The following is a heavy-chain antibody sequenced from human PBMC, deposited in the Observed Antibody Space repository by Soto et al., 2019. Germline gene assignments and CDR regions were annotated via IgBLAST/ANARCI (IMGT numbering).Heavy chain of an antibody. CDR3: AKSLYPHYDYIWGSYPDYYYYYYMDV. V-gene: IGHV3-30*18. J-gene: IGHJ6*03. CDR1: GSTFSSYG. D-gene: IGHD3-16*01. CDR2: ISYDGSNK. Sequence: GGSLRLSCAASGSTFSSYGMHWVRQAPGKGLEWVAVISYDGSNKYYADSVKGRFTISRDNSKNTLYLQMNSLRAEDTAVYYCAKSLYPHYDYIWGSYPDYYYYYYMDVWGKGTTVTVS.